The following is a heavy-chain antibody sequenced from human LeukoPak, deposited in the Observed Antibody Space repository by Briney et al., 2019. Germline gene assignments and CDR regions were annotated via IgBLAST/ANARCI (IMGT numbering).Heavy chain of an antibody. J-gene: IGHJ1*01. D-gene: IGHD3-10*01. CDR2: IKSKTDGGTT. V-gene: IGHV3-15*01. CDR3: TTDAPFYGSGSYFSDFQH. Sequence: GGSLRLSCAASGFTFSYAWMSWVRQAPGKRLEWVGRIKSKTDGGTTDHAAPVKGRFTISRDDSKKTLYLQMNSLKTEDTGVYYCTTDAPFYGSGSYFSDFQHWGQGTLVTVSS. CDR1: GFTFSYAW.